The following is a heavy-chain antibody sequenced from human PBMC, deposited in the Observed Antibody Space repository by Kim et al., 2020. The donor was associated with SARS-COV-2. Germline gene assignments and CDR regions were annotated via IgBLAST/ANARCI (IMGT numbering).Heavy chain of an antibody. CDR3: ARAYYGPGFNSFDP. J-gene: IGHJ5*02. D-gene: IGHD3-10*01. CDR2: INHSGST. CDR1: GGSFSDYY. Sequence: SETLSLTCAVNGGSFSDYYWNWIRQSPGKGLDWIGEINHSGSTIYNPSLKSRVTLSIDTSKNQFSLKLSSVTAADTAVYYCARAYYGPGFNSFDPWGQGTLVTISS. V-gene: IGHV4-34*01.